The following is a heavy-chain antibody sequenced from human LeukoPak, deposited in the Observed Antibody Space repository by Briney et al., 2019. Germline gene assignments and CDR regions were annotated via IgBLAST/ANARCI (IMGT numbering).Heavy chain of an antibody. V-gene: IGHV3-30*04. CDR3: ARVVDTASSRYYYGIDV. CDR1: GFTFSSYA. J-gene: IGHJ6*04. CDR2: ISYDGSNK. Sequence: GGSLRLSCAASGFTFSSYAMHWVRQAPGKGLEWVAVISYDGSNKYYADSVKGRFTISRDNSKNTLYLQMNSLRAEDTAVYYCARVVDTASSRYYYGIDVWGKGTTVTVSS. D-gene: IGHD5-18*01.